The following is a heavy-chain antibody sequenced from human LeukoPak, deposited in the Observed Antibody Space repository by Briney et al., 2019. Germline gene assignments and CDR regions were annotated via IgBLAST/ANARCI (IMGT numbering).Heavy chain of an antibody. V-gene: IGHV3-30-3*01. J-gene: IGHJ4*02. CDR3: ARDRYYYDSSGYYSPPY. D-gene: IGHD3-22*01. CDR2: ISYDGSNK. CDR1: GFTFSSYA. Sequence: GSLRLSCAASGFTFSSYAMHWVRQAPGKGLEWVAVISYDGSNKYYADSVKGRFTISRDNSKNTLYLQMNSLRAEDTAMYYCARDRYYYDSSGYYSPPYWGQGTLVTVSS.